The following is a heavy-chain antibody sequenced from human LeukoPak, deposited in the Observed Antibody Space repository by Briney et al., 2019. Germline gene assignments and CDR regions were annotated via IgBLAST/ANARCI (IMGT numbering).Heavy chain of an antibody. V-gene: IGHV1-2*02. J-gene: IGHJ4*02. Sequence: ASAKVSCKASGYTFTDYYMHWVRQAPGQGLEWMGWINPNSGDTNYAQNFQGRVTMTRDTSINTAYVEVSRLRSDDTALYYCARDRIAAPDDFDYWGQGTPVTVSS. CDR3: ARDRIAAPDDFDY. CDR1: GYTFTDYY. D-gene: IGHD6-13*01. CDR2: INPNSGDT.